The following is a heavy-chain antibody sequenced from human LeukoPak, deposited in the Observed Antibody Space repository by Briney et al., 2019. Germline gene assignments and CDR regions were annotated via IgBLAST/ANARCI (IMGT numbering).Heavy chain of an antibody. J-gene: IGHJ4*02. Sequence: GGSLRLSCAASGFTFSSYAMSWVRQAPGKGLEWVSAITGSGGSTYYADSVKGRFTISRDNSKNTLYVQMNSLRAEDTAVYYCATERNWVFDYWGQGALVTVSS. V-gene: IGHV3-23*01. CDR1: GFTFSSYA. CDR2: ITGSGGST. CDR3: ATERNWVFDY. D-gene: IGHD7-27*01.